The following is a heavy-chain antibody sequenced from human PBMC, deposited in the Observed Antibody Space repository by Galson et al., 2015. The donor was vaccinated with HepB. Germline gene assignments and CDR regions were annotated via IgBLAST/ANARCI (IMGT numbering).Heavy chain of an antibody. CDR2: IKSKTDGGTT. CDR1: GFTFSNAW. J-gene: IGHJ4*02. V-gene: IGHV3-15*07. D-gene: IGHD6-19*01. CDR3: TTRLPSSGHNLGDFDY. Sequence: SLRLSCAASGFTFSNAWMNWVRQAPGKGLEWVGRIKSKTDGGTTDYAAPVKGRFTISRDDSKNTLYLQMSSLKTEDTAVYYCTTRLPSSGHNLGDFDYWGQGTLVTVSS.